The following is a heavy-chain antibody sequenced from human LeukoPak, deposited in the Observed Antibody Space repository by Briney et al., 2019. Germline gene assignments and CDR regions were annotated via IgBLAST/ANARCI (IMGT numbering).Heavy chain of an antibody. D-gene: IGHD3-10*01. CDR3: ARPLAGSGSAFDP. V-gene: IGHV4-39*07. CDR1: GGSISSSSYY. J-gene: IGHJ5*02. Sequence: PSETLSLTCTVSGGSISSSSYYWGWIRQPPGKGLEWIGSIYHSGSTNYNPSLKSRVTISVDTSKNQFSLKLSSVTAADTAVYYCARPLAGSGSAFDPWGQGTLVTVSS. CDR2: IYHSGST.